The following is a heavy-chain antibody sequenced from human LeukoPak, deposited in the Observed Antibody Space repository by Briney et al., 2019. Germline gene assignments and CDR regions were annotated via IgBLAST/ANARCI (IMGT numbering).Heavy chain of an antibody. Sequence: GGSLRLSCAASGFIFSGDFMSWVRQAPGKGLEWVSVICSDGSTYYADSVKGRFTISRDNSKNTLDLQMTGLRAEDTAVYYCARERGRGRDSPWFDYWGQGTLVTVSS. V-gene: IGHV3-53*01. CDR3: ARERGRGRDSPWFDY. D-gene: IGHD1-26*01. CDR1: GFIFSGDF. CDR2: ICSDGST. J-gene: IGHJ4*02.